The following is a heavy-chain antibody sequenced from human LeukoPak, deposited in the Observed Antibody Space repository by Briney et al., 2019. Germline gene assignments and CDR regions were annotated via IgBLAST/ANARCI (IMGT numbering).Heavy chain of an antibody. CDR1: GFTFSSYA. CDR3: ARTVIVVVIEYFQH. J-gene: IGHJ1*01. CDR2: ISGSGGST. V-gene: IGHV3-23*01. Sequence: GGSLRLSCAASGFTFSSYAMSWVRQAPGKGLEWVSAISGSGGSTYYADSVKGRFTISRDNSKNTLYLQMNSLRAEDTAVYYCARTVIVVVIEYFQHWGQGTLVTVSS. D-gene: IGHD3-22*01.